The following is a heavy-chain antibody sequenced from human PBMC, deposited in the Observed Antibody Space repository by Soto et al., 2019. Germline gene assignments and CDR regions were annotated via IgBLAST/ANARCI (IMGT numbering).Heavy chain of an antibody. V-gene: IGHV1-8*01. CDR1: GYSFTNND. CDR3: ARMETFGSLNWFDP. Sequence: ASVKVSCKASGYSFTNNDVSWVRQATGQGLEWMGWMNPGSGDTGYAQKFQGRVTMTRDISIATAYMELSSLRSDDTAIYYCARMETFGSLNWFDPCGQGTLVTVSS. CDR2: MNPGSGDT. J-gene: IGHJ5*02. D-gene: IGHD3-16*01.